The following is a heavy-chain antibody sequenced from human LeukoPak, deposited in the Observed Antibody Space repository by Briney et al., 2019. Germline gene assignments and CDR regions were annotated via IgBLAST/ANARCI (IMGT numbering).Heavy chain of an antibody. Sequence: SVKVPCKASGGTLSSYAISWVRQAPGQGLEWMGGIIPIFGTANYAQKFQGRVTITADESTSTAYMELSSLRSEDTAVYYCARGPYSYGQTFDYWGQGTLVTVSS. CDR1: GGTLSSYA. V-gene: IGHV1-69*13. CDR3: ARGPYSYGQTFDY. D-gene: IGHD5-18*01. CDR2: IIPIFGTA. J-gene: IGHJ4*02.